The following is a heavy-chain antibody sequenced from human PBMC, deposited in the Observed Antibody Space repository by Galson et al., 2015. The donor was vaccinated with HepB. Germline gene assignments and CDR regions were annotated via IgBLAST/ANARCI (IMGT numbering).Heavy chain of an antibody. V-gene: IGHV3-21*01. CDR3: ARVGGEAEIDY. Sequence: SLRLSCAASGFTFSSYSMNWVRQAPGKGLEWVSSISSSSSYIYYADSVEGRFTISRDNAKNSLYLQMNSLRAEDTAVYYCARVGGEAEIDYWGQGTLVTVSS. CDR2: ISSSSSYI. CDR1: GFTFSSYS. D-gene: IGHD2-15*01. J-gene: IGHJ4*02.